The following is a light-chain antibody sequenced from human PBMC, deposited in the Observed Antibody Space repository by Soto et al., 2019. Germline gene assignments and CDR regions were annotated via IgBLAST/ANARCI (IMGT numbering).Light chain of an antibody. CDR2: DAS. CDR3: HHYTRT. J-gene: IGKJ1*01. Sequence: DIQMTQSPSTLSASVGDSVTITCRASQNIRNWLAWYQQKPGKAPNPLIYDASSLKSGVPARFSGSGSGTEFTLTISSLQPDDFATYYCHHYTRTFGQGTKVDI. CDR1: QNIRNW. V-gene: IGKV1-5*01.